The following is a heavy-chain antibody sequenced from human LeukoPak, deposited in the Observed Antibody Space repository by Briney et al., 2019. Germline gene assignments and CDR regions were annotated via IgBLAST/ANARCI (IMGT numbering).Heavy chain of an antibody. CDR2: INHSGST. CDR3: ARGLASGYPPIPFDY. J-gene: IGHJ4*02. D-gene: IGHD3-3*01. V-gene: IGHV4-34*01. Sequence: SETLSLTCAVYGGSFSGYYWSWIRQPPGKGLEWIGEINHSGSTNYNPSLKSRVTISVDTSKNEFSLNLTSVTAADTAIYYCARGLASGYPPIPFDYWGQGTLVTVSS. CDR1: GGSFSGYY.